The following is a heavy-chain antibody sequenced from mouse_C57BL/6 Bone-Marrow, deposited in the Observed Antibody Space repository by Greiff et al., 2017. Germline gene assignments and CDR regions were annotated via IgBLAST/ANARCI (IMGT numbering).Heavy chain of an antibody. CDR2: ISIGGSYT. CDR3: ARQGNYYGSVDY. J-gene: IGHJ2*01. Sequence: EVKLVESGGDLVKPGGSLKLSCAASGFTFSSYGMSWVRQTPDKRLEWVATISIGGSYTYYPDSVKGRFTISRDNAKNTLYLQMSSLKSEDTAMYYCARQGNYYGSVDYWGQGTTLTVSS. D-gene: IGHD1-1*01. CDR1: GFTFSSYG. V-gene: IGHV5-6*01.